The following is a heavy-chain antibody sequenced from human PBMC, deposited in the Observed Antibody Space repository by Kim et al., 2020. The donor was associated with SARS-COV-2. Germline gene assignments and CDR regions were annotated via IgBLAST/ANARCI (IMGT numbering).Heavy chain of an antibody. Sequence: SETLSLTCTVSGGSISSSSYYWGWIRQPPGKGLEWIGSIYYSGSTYYNPSLKSRVTISVDTSKNQFSLKLSSVTAADTAVYYCARQSSSWYNYGMDVWGQGTTVTVSS. D-gene: IGHD6-13*01. J-gene: IGHJ6*02. CDR3: ARQSSSWYNYGMDV. CDR2: IYYSGST. V-gene: IGHV4-39*01. CDR1: GGSISSSSYY.